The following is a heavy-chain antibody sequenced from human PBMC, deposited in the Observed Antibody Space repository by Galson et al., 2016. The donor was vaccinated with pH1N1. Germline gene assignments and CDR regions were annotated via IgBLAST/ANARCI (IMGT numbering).Heavy chain of an antibody. Sequence: SVKVSCKASGGTFYKFSFTWVRQAPGQGLEWMGGIIPIFGTPTYAQRFQDRLTISADESTNTAYMELDRLTSEDTAIFYCAGTDFRQGELTYDFSYDMDVWGQGTTVTVSS. CDR2: IIPIFGTP. CDR3: AGTDFRQGELTYDFSYDMDV. J-gene: IGHJ6*02. D-gene: IGHD3-16*01. CDR1: GGTFYKFS. V-gene: IGHV1-69*13.